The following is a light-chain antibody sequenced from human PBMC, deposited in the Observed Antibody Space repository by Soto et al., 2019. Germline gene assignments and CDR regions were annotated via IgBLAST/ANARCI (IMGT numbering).Light chain of an antibody. CDR3: KQYNSWAAIS. J-gene: IGKJ5*01. Sequence: EIVLTKTPATLSLSPGERSTLSSRASHSVSSYLASYQQKPGQPPRLLIYDASNRATGIPARFSGSGSGTDFILTISSLEPEDFAVYYCKQYNSWAAISSGQGTRLEIK. CDR1: HSVSSY. CDR2: DAS. V-gene: IGKV3-11*01.